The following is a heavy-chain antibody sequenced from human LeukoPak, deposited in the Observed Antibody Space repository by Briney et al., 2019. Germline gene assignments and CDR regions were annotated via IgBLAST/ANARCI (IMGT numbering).Heavy chain of an antibody. CDR3: ARDRSRWDLLPFDY. CDR2: IYYSGDT. CDR1: GFTVSSNY. V-gene: IGHV4-59*02. Sequence: GSLRLSCAAPGFTVSSNYMSWIRQPPGKGLEWIANIYYSGDTYYNPSLKSRVTISVDTSRNQFSLKLSSVTAADTAVYYCARDRSRWDLLPFDYWGQGTLVTVSS. D-gene: IGHD1-26*01. J-gene: IGHJ4*02.